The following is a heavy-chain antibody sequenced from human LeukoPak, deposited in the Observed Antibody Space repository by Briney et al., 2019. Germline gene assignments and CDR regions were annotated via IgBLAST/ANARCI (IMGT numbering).Heavy chain of an antibody. Sequence: ASVKVSCKASGYTFTGYYMHWVRQAPGQGLEWMGWMNPNSGSTNYAQKFQGRVTMTRDTSISTAYMELSRLRSDDTAVYYCASGECSGTSCYWRGQWFDPWGQGTLVTVSS. CDR2: MNPNSGST. V-gene: IGHV1-2*02. J-gene: IGHJ5*02. CDR1: GYTFTGYY. D-gene: IGHD2-2*01. CDR3: ASGECSGTSCYWRGQWFDP.